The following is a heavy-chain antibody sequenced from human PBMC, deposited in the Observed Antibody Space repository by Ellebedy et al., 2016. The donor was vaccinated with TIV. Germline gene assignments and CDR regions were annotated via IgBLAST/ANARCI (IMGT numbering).Heavy chain of an antibody. Sequence: GESLKISCKGSGYSFTSYWIGWVRQMPGKGLGWMGIIYPGDSDTRYSPSFQGQVTISADKSISTAYLQWSSLKASDTAMYYCARHVAKIAAAGTSPAGTNHFDYWGQGTLVTVSS. CDR1: GYSFTSYW. D-gene: IGHD6-13*01. CDR3: ARHVAKIAAAGTSPAGTNHFDY. J-gene: IGHJ4*02. V-gene: IGHV5-51*01. CDR2: IYPGDSDT.